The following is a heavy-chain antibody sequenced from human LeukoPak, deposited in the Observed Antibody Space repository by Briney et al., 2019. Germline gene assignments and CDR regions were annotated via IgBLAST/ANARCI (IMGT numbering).Heavy chain of an antibody. Sequence: GASVKVSCKASGYTFTSYGISWVRQAPGQGLERMGWISAYNGNTNYAQKLQGRVTMTTDTSTSTAYMELRSLRSDDTAVYYCARVNHGTAMVQLLDYWGQGTLVTVSS. CDR3: ARVNHGTAMVQLLDY. J-gene: IGHJ4*02. CDR2: ISAYNGNT. V-gene: IGHV1-18*01. D-gene: IGHD5-18*01. CDR1: GYTFTSYG.